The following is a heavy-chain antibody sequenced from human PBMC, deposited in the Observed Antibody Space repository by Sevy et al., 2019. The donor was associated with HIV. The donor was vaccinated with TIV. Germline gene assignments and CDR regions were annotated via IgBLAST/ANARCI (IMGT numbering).Heavy chain of an antibody. V-gene: IGHV4-30-2*01. CDR2: IYHSGST. J-gene: IGHJ5*02. CDR3: ARGRYDFWSGYGP. CDR1: GGSISSGDYS. Sequence: SETLSLTCAVSGGSISSGDYSWTWIRQPPGKGLEWIGYIYHSGSTYYNPSLKSRVTISVDRSKNQFSLRLSSVTAADTAVYYCARGRYDFWSGYGPWGQGTLVTVFS. D-gene: IGHD3-3*01.